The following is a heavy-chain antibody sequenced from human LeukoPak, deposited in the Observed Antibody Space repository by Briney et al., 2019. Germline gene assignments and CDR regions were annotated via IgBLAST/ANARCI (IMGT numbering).Heavy chain of an antibody. Sequence: GGSLRLSCAASGFTFNTYWMHWVRQAPGKGLVWVSRINNDGSDMSYADSVKGRFTISRDNAKNSLYLQMNSLRAEDTAVYYCAELGITMIGGVWGKGTTVTISS. D-gene: IGHD3-10*02. V-gene: IGHV3-74*01. CDR3: AELGITMIGGV. J-gene: IGHJ6*04. CDR2: INNDGSDM. CDR1: GFTFNTYW.